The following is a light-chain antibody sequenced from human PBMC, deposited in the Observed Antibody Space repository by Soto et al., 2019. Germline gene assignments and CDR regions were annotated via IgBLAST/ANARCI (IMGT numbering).Light chain of an antibody. CDR3: AAWDDSLNGFYV. J-gene: IGLJ1*01. Sequence: QSVLTQPPSASGTPGQRVTISCSWSSSNNGSNTVNWYQQLPGTAPKLLIYSNNQRPSGVPDRFSGSKSGTSASLAISGLQSEDEADYYCAAWDDSLNGFYVFGTGTKVTVL. CDR2: SNN. V-gene: IGLV1-44*01. CDR1: SSNNGSNT.